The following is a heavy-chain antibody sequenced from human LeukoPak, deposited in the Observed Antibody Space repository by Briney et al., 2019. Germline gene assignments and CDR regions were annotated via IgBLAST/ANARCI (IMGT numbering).Heavy chain of an antibody. J-gene: IGHJ3*02. V-gene: IGHV4-34*01. CDR1: GGSFSGYY. Sequence: SETLSLTWAVYGGSFSGYYWSWIRQPPGQGLEWIGETSHSGSTYYNPSLESRVTISVDTSKKQFSLKLTSVTAADTAVYFCARKYCSSTSCSYAFDIWGQGTMVTVSS. D-gene: IGHD2-15*01. CDR2: TSHSGST. CDR3: ARKYCSSTSCSYAFDI.